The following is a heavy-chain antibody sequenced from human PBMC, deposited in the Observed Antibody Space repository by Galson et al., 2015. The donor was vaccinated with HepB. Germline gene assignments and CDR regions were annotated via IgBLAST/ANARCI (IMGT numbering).Heavy chain of an antibody. CDR3: AKVLRVGTVGVIHAAFDI. J-gene: IGHJ3*02. CDR1: GFTFSSYA. V-gene: IGHV3-23*01. Sequence: SLRLSCAASGFTFSSYAMSWVRQAPGKGLEWVSGISGSGGNTYYADAVKGRFTISRDNSKNTLYLQMNSLRAEDTAVYYCAKVLRVGTVGVIHAAFDIWGQGTMVIVSS. CDR2: ISGSGGNT. D-gene: IGHD3-16*02.